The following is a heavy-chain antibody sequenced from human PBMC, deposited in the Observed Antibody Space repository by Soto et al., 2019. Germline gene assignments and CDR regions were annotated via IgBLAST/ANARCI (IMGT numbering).Heavy chain of an antibody. D-gene: IGHD3-22*01. CDR1: GGTFSSYA. Sequence: QVQLVQSGADVKKPGSSVKVSCKASGGTFSSYAISWVRQAPGQGLEWMGGIIPIFGTANYAQKFQGRVTITADESTSTAYMELSSLRSEDTAVYYCARDGLYYDSSGYYYGPGYWGQGTLVTVSS. CDR3: ARDGLYYDSSGYYYGPGY. V-gene: IGHV1-69*01. CDR2: IIPIFGTA. J-gene: IGHJ4*02.